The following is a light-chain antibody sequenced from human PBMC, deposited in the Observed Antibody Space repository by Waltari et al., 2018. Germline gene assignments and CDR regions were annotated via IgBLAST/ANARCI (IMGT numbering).Light chain of an antibody. Sequence: QSALTQPASVSGSPGQSITISCTGTSSAVGIYDYASWFQHHPGKAPKLIIYDVTNRPSGVSSRFSGSKSGNTASLTISGLQAEDEADYFCSSYTTSTTLVFGGGTKLSVL. J-gene: IGLJ2*01. V-gene: IGLV2-14*03. CDR1: SSAVGIYDY. CDR2: DVT. CDR3: SSYTTSTTLV.